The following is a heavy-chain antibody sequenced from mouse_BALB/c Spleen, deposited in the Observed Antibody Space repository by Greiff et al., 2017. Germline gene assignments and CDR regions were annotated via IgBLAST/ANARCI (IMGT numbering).Heavy chain of an antibody. V-gene: IGHV5-6-2*01. CDR2: INSNGGST. J-gene: IGHJ4*01. Sequence: EVQLVESGGGLVKLGGSLKLSCAASGFTFSSYYMSWVRQTPEKRLELVAAINSNGGSTYYPDTVKGRFTISRDNAKNTLYLQMSSLKSEDTALYYCARHGPSHYYGSSYYAMDYWGQGTSVTVSS. CDR3: ARHGPSHYYGSSYYAMDY. CDR1: GFTFSSYY. D-gene: IGHD1-1*01.